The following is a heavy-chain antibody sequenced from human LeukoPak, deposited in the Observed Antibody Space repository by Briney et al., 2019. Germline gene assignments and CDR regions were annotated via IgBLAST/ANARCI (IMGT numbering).Heavy chain of an antibody. CDR2: ISHSGST. V-gene: IGHV4-59*01. D-gene: IGHD2-21*02. CDR1: GGSFSGYY. J-gene: IGHJ5*02. Sequence: SETLSLTCAVYGGSFSGYYWSWIRQPPGKGLEWIGYISHSGSTNYNPSLKGRVTMSVDTSKNQFSLKLTSVTAADTAVYYCARGGPVTAVSVSWGQGTLVTVSS. CDR3: ARGGPVTAVSVS.